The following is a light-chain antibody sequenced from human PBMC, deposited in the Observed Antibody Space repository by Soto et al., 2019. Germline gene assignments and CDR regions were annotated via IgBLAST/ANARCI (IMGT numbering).Light chain of an antibody. CDR3: CSYAGSYAVA. CDR2: DVN. Sequence: QSALTQPRSVSGSPGQSVTVSCTGTGSDVGGNDYVSWYQQHPGKVPKLMIYDVNKRPSGVPDRFSGSKSGNTASLTISGLQAEDEADYYCCSYAGSYAVAFGGGTKVTVL. V-gene: IGLV2-11*01. J-gene: IGLJ2*01. CDR1: GSDVGGNDY.